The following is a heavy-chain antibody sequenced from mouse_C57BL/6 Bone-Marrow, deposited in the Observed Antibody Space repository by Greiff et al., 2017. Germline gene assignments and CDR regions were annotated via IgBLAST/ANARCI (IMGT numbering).Heavy chain of an antibody. V-gene: IGHV1-50*01. CDR1: GYTFTSYW. J-gene: IGHJ2*01. D-gene: IGHD1-1*01. CDR2: IDPSDSYT. CDR3: ATTVDY. Sequence: QVHVKQSGAELVKPGASVKLSCKASGYTFTSYWMQWVKQRPGQGLEWIGEIDPSDSYTNYNQKFKGKATLTVDTSSSTAYMQLSSLTSEDSAVYYCATTVDYWGQGTTLTVSS.